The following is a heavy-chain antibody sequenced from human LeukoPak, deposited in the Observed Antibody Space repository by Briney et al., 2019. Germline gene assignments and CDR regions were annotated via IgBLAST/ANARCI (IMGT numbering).Heavy chain of an antibody. CDR2: ISGNGDIT. CDR1: GFTFSSYA. V-gene: IGHV3-23*01. D-gene: IGHD5-12*01. J-gene: IGHJ4*02. Sequence: PGGSLRLSCAASGFTFSSYAMTWVRQAPGKGLEWVSDISGNGDITYYADSVKGRFTISRDNAKNSLYLQMNSLRAEDAAVYYCARASYSGYNWGQGTLVTVSS. CDR3: ARASYSGYN.